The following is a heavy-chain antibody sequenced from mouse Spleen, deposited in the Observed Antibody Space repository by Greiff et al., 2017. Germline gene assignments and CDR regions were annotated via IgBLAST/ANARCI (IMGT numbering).Heavy chain of an antibody. CDR2: IYPGSGST. V-gene: IGHV1-77*01. CDR3: ASTMIMDFDY. CDR1: GYTFTDYV. D-gene: IGHD2-4*01. Sequence: VKVVESGPELVKPGASVKMSCKASGYTFTDYVISWVKQRTGQGLEWIGEIYPGSGSTYYNEKFKGKATLTADKSSNTAYMQLSSLTSEDSAVYYCASTMIMDFDYWGQGTTLTVSS. J-gene: IGHJ2*01.